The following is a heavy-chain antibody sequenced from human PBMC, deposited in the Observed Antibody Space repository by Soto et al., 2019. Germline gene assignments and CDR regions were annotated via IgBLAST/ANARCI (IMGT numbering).Heavy chain of an antibody. D-gene: IGHD3-3*01. CDR1: GGSISSSSYY. J-gene: IGHJ3*02. CDR2: IYYSGST. V-gene: IGHV4-39*01. Sequence: SETLSLTCTVSGGSISSSSYYWGWIRQPPGKGLEWIGSIYYSGSTYYNPSLKSRVTISVDTSKNQFSLKLSSVTAADTAVYYCARLDLTIFGVVIQVKDAFDIWGQGTMVTVSS. CDR3: ARLDLTIFGVVIQVKDAFDI.